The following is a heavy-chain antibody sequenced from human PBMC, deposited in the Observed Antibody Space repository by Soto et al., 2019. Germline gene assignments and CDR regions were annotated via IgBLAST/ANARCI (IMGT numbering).Heavy chain of an antibody. D-gene: IGHD7-27*01. CDR2: IWYDGSNK. CDR1: GFTFSSYG. J-gene: IGHJ6*02. V-gene: IGHV3-33*01. CDR3: ARGKLGIYYYYGMDV. Sequence: LRLSCAASGFTFSSYGMHWVRQAPGKGLEWVAVIWYDGSNKYYADSVKGRFTISRDNSKNTLYLQMNSLRAEDTAVYYCARGKLGIYYYYGMDVWGQGTTVTVSS.